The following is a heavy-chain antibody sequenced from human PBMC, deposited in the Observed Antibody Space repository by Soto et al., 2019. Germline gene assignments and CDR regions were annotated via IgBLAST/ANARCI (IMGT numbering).Heavy chain of an antibody. CDR2: ISGSGGST. J-gene: IGHJ4*02. CDR1: GFTFSSYT. V-gene: IGHV3-23*01. Sequence: EVQLLESGGGLVQPGGSLRLSCAASGFTFSSYTMSWVRQAPGKGLEWVSAISGSGGSTYYADSVKGRFTISRDNSKNTLDLQTNSLRAEDTAVYYCAKDSLRSIIVVVITIYYFDYWGQGTLVTVSS. CDR3: AKDSLRSIIVVVITIYYFDY. D-gene: IGHD3-22*01.